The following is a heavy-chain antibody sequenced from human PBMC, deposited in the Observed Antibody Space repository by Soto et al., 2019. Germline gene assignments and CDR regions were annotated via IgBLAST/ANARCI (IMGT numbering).Heavy chain of an antibody. CDR3: ASPRWDGGNSAEWDPFDD. Sequence: QVQLVESGGGVVQPGRSLRLSCAASGFTFSSYAKHWVRQAPGKGLEWVAVISYDGSNKYYADSVKGRFTISRDNSKNTLYLQMNSLRAEDTAVYYCASPRWDGGNSAEWDPFDDWGQGTLVSVSS. D-gene: IGHD2-21*02. CDR2: ISYDGSNK. CDR1: GFTFSSYA. J-gene: IGHJ4*02. V-gene: IGHV3-30-3*01.